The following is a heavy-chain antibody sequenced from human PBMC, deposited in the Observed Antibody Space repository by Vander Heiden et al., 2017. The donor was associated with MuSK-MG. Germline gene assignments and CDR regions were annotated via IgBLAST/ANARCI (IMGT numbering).Heavy chain of an antibody. CDR1: GFTFRNYW. CDR3: ARDGSGSVDYYTGMDV. CDR2: IKQDGSEK. D-gene: IGHD1-26*01. V-gene: IGHV3-7*01. J-gene: IGHJ6*02. Sequence: EVQLVESGGGLVQPGGSLRLSCAASGFTFRNYWMNGVRQVPGKGLEWVANIKQDGSEKYYVDSVKGRVTISRDNARNSVYLQMNSLSVEDTAVDYCARDGSGSVDYYTGMDVWGQGTTVIVSS.